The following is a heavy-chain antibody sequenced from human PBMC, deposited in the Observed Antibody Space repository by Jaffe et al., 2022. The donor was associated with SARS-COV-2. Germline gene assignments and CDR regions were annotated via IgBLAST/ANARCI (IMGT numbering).Heavy chain of an antibody. Sequence: EVQLVESGGGLVQPGRSLRLSCAASGFTFDDYAMHWVRQAPGKGLEWVSGISWNSGSIGYADSVKGRFTISRDNAKNSLYLQMNSLRAEDTALYYCARKYGDYESAFDIWGQGTMVTVSS. D-gene: IGHD4-17*01. CDR3: ARKYGDYESAFDI. V-gene: IGHV3-9*01. CDR1: GFTFDDYA. J-gene: IGHJ3*02. CDR2: ISWNSGSI.